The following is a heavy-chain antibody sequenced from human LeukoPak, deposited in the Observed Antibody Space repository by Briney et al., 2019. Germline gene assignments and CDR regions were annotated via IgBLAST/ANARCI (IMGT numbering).Heavy chain of an antibody. V-gene: IGHV1-2*02. CDR2: INPNSGGT. J-gene: IGHJ4*02. CDR1: GYTFTGYY. Sequence: ASVNVSCKASGYTFTGYYMHWVRQAPGQGLEWMGWINPNSGGTNYAQKFQGRVTMTRDTSISTAYMELSRLRSDDTAVYYCARGSSSWYGYFDYWGQGTLVTVSS. D-gene: IGHD6-13*01. CDR3: ARGSSSWYGYFDY.